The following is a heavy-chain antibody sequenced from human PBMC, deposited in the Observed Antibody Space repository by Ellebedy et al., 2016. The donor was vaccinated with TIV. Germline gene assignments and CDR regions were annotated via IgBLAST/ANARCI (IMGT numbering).Heavy chain of an antibody. CDR1: GGSFSGYY. J-gene: IGHJ4*02. CDR3: ALYGDYAFHFFY. D-gene: IGHD4-17*01. CDR2: INHSGST. Sequence: MPSETLSLTCAVYGGSFSGYYWSWIRKPPGKGLEWSGEINHSGSTNYNPSLKSRVTISVATYKNQFSLKLSSVTAADTAVYYCALYGDYAFHFFYWGQGTLVTVSS. V-gene: IGHV4-34*01.